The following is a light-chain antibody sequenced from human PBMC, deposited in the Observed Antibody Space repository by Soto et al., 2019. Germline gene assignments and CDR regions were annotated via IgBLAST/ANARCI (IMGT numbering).Light chain of an antibody. CDR2: DAS. V-gene: IGKV1-33*01. CDR1: QDISNY. Sequence: DIQMTQSPSSLSASVGDRVTITCPASQDISNYLNWYQQKPGKDPKLLIYDASNLETGVPSRFSGSGSGTDFTFTISSLQPEDIATYYSQQYDNLPLTFGGGTKVEIK. CDR3: QQYDNLPLT. J-gene: IGKJ4*01.